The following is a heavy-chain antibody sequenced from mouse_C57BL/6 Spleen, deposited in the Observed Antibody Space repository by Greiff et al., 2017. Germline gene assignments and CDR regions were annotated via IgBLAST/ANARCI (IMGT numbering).Heavy chain of an antibody. J-gene: IGHJ2*01. CDR1: GYAFSSYW. V-gene: IGHV1-80*01. CDR2: IYPGDGDT. CDR3: ARGDGTYFDY. D-gene: IGHD2-1*01. Sequence: VKLMESGAELVKPGASVKISCKASGYAFSSYWMNWLKQRPGKGLEWIGQIYPGDGDTNYNGKFKGKATLTADKSSSTADMQLSSLTSEDSAVYYCARGDGTYFDYWGQGTTLTVSS.